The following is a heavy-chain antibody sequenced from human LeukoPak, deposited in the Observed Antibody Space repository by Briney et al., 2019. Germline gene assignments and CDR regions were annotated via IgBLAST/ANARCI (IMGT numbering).Heavy chain of an antibody. CDR2: ITHGEAA. V-gene: IGHV4-34*01. CDR3: ARANLLGYCTNGVCPGGGLPFDY. J-gene: IGHJ4*02. D-gene: IGHD2-8*01. Sequence: ASETLSLTCAVYGGSFSGYHWSWIRQPPGKGLEWIGEITHGEAANYNPSLKSRITISMDTSKNQFSLNLSSVTAADTAMYYCARANLLGYCTNGVCPGGGLPFDYWGQGTLVSVSS. CDR1: GGSFSGYH.